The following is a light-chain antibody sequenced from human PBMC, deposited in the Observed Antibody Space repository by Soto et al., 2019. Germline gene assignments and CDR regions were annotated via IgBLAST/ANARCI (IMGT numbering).Light chain of an antibody. J-gene: IGLJ2*01. V-gene: IGLV1-44*01. CDR2: RNN. CDR3: AAWDDSLKGPV. CDR1: SSNIGSNP. Sequence: QSVLTQPPSASGTPGQRVTISCSGSSSNIGSNPVNWYQQFPGTAPKLLIYRNNQRPSGVPDRFSGSKSGTSASLAISGLQSEDEADYYCAAWDDSLKGPVFGGGTQLTVL.